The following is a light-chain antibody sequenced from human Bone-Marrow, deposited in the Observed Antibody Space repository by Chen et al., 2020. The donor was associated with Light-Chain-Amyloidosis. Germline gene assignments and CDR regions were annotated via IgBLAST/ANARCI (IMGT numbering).Light chain of an antibody. CDR1: DLPTKY. J-gene: IGLJ2*01. V-gene: IGLV3-25*03. CDR3: QSADRSGTYEVI. CDR2: RDT. Sequence: SYELTQPPSVSVSPGQTARITCSGDDLPTKYAYWYQQKPGQAPVLVIHRDTERPSGISERFSGSSSGTTATLTISGVQAEDAADYHCQSADRSGTYEVIFGGGTKPTVL.